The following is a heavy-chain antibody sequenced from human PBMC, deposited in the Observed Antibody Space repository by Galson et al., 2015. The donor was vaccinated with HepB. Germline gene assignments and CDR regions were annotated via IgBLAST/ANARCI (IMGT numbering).Heavy chain of an antibody. J-gene: IGHJ6*03. D-gene: IGHD3-10*01. V-gene: IGHV1-8*01. CDR3: ARETGRSGSYFLAYYYYYMDV. Sequence: SVKVSCKASGYTFTSYDINWVRQATGQGLEWMGWMNPNSGNTGYAQKFQGRVTMTRNTSISTAYMELSSLRSEGTAVYYCARETGRSGSYFLAYYYYYMDVWGKGTTVTVSS. CDR1: GYTFTSYD. CDR2: MNPNSGNT.